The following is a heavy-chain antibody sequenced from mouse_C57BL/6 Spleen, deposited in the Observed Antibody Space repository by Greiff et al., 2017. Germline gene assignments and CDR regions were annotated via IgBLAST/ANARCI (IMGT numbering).Heavy chain of an antibody. V-gene: IGHV1-26*01. CDR3: ARGLDGYS. J-gene: IGHJ4*01. Sequence: EVQLQQSGPELVKPGASVQISCKASGYTFTDYYMNWVKQSHGKSLEWIGDINPNNGGTSYNQKFKGKATLTVDKSSSTAYMELRSLTSEDSAVYYCARGLDGYSSGQGTSVTVSS. D-gene: IGHD2-3*01. CDR1: GYTFTDYY. CDR2: INPNNGGT.